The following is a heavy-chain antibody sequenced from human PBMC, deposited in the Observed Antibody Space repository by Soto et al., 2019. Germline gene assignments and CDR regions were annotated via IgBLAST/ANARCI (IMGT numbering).Heavy chain of an antibody. CDR2: VSWNSESV. CDR3: AKDRGPCSGNKCSSLYYYYGMGG. J-gene: IGHJ6*02. Sequence: GGSLRLSCEASGFKFGDYAMHWVRQAPGKGLEWVSGVSWNSESVGYADSVKGRFTISRDNAKNSLYLEMNSLRTEDTALYYCAKDRGPCSGNKCSSLYYYYGMGGWGQGTTVTAP. CDR1: GFKFGDYA. D-gene: IGHD2-15*01. V-gene: IGHV3-9*01.